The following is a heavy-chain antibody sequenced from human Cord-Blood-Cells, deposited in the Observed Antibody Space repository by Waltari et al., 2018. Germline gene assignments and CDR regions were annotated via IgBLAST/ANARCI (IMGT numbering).Heavy chain of an antibody. V-gene: IGHV1-2*02. CDR3: ARGGQQLVLAEYFQH. CDR1: GYTFTGYY. J-gene: IGHJ1*01. Sequence: QVQLVQSGAEVKKPGASVKVSCKASGYTFTGYYMHWVRQAPGKGLEWMGRINPKSGGTNYAQKFQGGVTMTRDTSTSTAYMELSRLRSDDTAVYYCARGGQQLVLAEYFQHWGQGTLVTVSS. D-gene: IGHD6-13*01. CDR2: INPKSGGT.